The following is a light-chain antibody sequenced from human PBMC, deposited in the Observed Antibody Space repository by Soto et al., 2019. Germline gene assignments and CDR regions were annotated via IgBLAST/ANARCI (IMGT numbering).Light chain of an antibody. CDR3: QHYNSYGT. CDR2: HAS. CDR1: QSIDRW. J-gene: IGKJ1*01. Sequence: EIQMTQSPSTMPASVGDRVTITYRDSQSIDRWLAWYQQRPRKAPKILIYHASILETGVPSRFSGSGSGTEFTLTISSLHTDYFATSYCQHYNSYGTFGQGTKVDIK. V-gene: IGKV1-5*01.